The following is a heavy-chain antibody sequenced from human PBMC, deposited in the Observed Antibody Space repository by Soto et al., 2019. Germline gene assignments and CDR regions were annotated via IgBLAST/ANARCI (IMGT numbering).Heavy chain of an antibody. J-gene: IGHJ6*02. Sequence: PSETLSLTCTVSGGSISSSGSYWGWIRQPPGKGLEWIGTIFYGGSTYYNPSLKSRVTISVDTSKNQFSLKLSSVTAADTAVYYCARDRAIAARPVYYYYGMDGWGQGTTVTVSS. D-gene: IGHD6-6*01. CDR1: GGSISSSGSY. V-gene: IGHV4-39*07. CDR2: IFYGGST. CDR3: ARDRAIAARPVYYYYGMDG.